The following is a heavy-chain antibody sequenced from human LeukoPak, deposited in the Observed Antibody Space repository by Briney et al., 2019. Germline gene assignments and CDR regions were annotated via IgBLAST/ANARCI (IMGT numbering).Heavy chain of an antibody. CDR3: ATQATTGWHFS. J-gene: IGHJ5*02. CDR1: GASISGYW. D-gene: IGHD6-19*01. CDR2: MYTDGDT. Sequence: PSETLSLTCDVSGASISGYWWSWIRQPAGKGLEWIGRMYTDGDTNYNPALKSRVTVSVDTSKNLFSLKLISVAAADTAVYYCATQATTGWHFSWGQGTLVTVSS. V-gene: IGHV4-4*07.